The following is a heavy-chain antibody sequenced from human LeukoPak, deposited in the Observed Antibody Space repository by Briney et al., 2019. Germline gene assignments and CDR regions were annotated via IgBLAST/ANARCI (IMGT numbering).Heavy chain of an antibody. CDR3: AKGSRGYTNYYFDY. CDR1: GFRCSGYA. Sequence: GGSLRLSCASSGFRCSGYAMIWVRQAPGKGLELVSTISGSGASTFYADSVRGRFITSKDIPSNIVYLQMNSLRAEDTAVYYCAKGSRGYTNYYFDYWGQGTLVTVSS. CDR2: ISGSGAST. V-gene: IGHV3-23*01. J-gene: IGHJ4*02. D-gene: IGHD2-2*02.